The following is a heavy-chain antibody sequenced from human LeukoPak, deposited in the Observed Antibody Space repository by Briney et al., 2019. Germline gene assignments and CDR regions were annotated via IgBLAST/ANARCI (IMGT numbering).Heavy chain of an antibody. CDR2: ISSSSSHM. J-gene: IGHJ1*01. CDR3: VRDSGSSYGYYFLH. V-gene: IGHV3-21*01. Sequence: GGSLRLSCAASGFTFNSYSMYWVRQAPGKGLEWVSSISSSSSHMFYADSVKGRFSISRGNANNSLYLQMNSVRAEDTAVYYCVRDSGSSYGYYFLHWGQGTLVTVSS. CDR1: GFTFNSYS. D-gene: IGHD1-26*01.